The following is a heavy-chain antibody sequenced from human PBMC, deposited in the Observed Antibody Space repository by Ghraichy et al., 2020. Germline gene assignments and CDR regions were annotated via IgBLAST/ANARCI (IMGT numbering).Heavy chain of an antibody. D-gene: IGHD3-10*01. Sequence: SETLSLTCAVYDESFDGYYWSWIRQPPGKGLEWIAEINHRGNTNYNPALRSRGTLSVDRSKKQLSLSLDSVPAADSAFYYCARRALYYHPVYYFDYWGQGTLVTVSS. J-gene: IGHJ4*02. V-gene: IGHV4-34*06. CDR3: ARRALYYHPVYYFDY. CDR1: DESFDGYY. CDR2: INHRGNT.